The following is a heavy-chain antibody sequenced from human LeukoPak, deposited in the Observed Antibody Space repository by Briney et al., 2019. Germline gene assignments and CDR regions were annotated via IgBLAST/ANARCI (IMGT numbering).Heavy chain of an antibody. Sequence: GGSLRLSCAASGLTFSSYGMHWVRQAPGKGLEWVAVIWYDGSNKYYADSVKGRFTISRDNSKNTLYLQMNSLRAEDTAVYYCARVRARQWLGNFDYWGQGTLVTVSS. J-gene: IGHJ4*02. CDR3: ARVRARQWLGNFDY. D-gene: IGHD6-19*01. V-gene: IGHV3-33*08. CDR2: IWYDGSNK. CDR1: GLTFSSYG.